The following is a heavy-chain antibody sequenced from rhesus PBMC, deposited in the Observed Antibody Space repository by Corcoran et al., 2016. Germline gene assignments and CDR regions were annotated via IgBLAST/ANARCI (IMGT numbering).Heavy chain of an antibody. Sequence: QVQLQESGPGLVKPSETLSLTCAVSGGSFRGYYWGWIRQPPGKGLEWMGYISGSGGSTDYNPSLKSRVTISTDTSKNQFSLKLSSVTAADTAVYYCARVSGSGLDSWGQGVVVTVSS. CDR1: GGSFRGYY. CDR2: ISGSGGST. J-gene: IGHJ6*01. D-gene: IGHD3-16*01. V-gene: IGHV4-165*01. CDR3: ARVSGSGLDS.